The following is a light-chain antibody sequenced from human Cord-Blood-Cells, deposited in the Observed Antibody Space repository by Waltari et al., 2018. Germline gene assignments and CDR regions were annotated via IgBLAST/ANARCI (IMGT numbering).Light chain of an antibody. Sequence: QSALTQPASVSGSPGQSITIPCTGTSSDVGRYNLVSWYQQHPGKAPKLRIYEGSKRPSGVSNRFSGSKSGNTASLTISGLQAEDEADYYCCSYAGSSTLVFGGGTKLTVL. CDR1: SSDVGRYNL. J-gene: IGLJ2*01. CDR2: EGS. V-gene: IGLV2-23*01. CDR3: CSYAGSSTLV.